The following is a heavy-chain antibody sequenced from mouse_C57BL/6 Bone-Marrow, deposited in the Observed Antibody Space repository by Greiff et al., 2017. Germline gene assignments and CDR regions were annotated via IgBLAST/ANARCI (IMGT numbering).Heavy chain of an antibody. V-gene: IGHV5-17*01. CDR1: GFTFSDYG. J-gene: IGHJ1*03. CDR3: AREGYGSSYWYFDV. CDR2: ISSGSSTI. D-gene: IGHD1-1*01. Sequence: EVKVVESGGGLVKPGGSLKLSCAASGFTFSDYGMHWVRQAPEKGLEWVAYISSGSSTIYYADTVKGRFTISRDNAKNTLFLQMTSLRSEDTAMYYCAREGYGSSYWYFDVWGTGTTVTVSS.